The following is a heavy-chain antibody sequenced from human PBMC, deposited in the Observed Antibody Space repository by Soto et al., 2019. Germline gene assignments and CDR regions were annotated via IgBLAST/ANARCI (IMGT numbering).Heavy chain of an antibody. CDR1: GFTFGNHW. CDR3: AKVRTPEPYYYYGMDV. D-gene: IGHD1-26*01. V-gene: IGHV3-7*03. J-gene: IGHJ6*02. Sequence: GGSLRLSCAVSGFTFGNHWMTWVHQAPGKGLEWVSDISADGSGTYYVDSVKGRFTISRDNTKNTLYLQMNSLRAEDTAVYYCAKVRTPEPYYYYGMDVWGQGTTVTVSS. CDR2: ISADGSGT.